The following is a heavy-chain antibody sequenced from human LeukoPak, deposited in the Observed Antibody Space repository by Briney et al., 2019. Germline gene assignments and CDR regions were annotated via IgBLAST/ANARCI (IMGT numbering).Heavy chain of an antibody. CDR1: GFTFSSYA. CDR2: ISYDGSNK. D-gene: IGHD2/OR15-2a*01. Sequence: PGRSLRLSCAASGFTFSSYAMHWVRQAPGKGLEWVAVISYDGSNKYYADSVKGRFTISRDNSKNTLYLQMNSLRAEDTAVYYCARDQELYFDYWGQGTLVTVSS. J-gene: IGHJ4*02. V-gene: IGHV3-30-3*01. CDR3: ARDQELYFDY.